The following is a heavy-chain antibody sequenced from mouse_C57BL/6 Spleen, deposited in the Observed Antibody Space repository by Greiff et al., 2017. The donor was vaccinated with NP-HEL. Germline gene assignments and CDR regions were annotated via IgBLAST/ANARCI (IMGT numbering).Heavy chain of an antibody. J-gene: IGHJ4*01. CDR2: IYPGNSDT. V-gene: IGHV1-5*01. D-gene: IGHD2-5*01. CDR1: GYTFTSYW. Sequence: SGTVLARPGASVKMSCKTSGYTFTSYWMHWVKQRPGQGLEWIGAIYPGNSDTSYNQKFKGKAKLTAVTSASTAYMELSSLTNEDSAVYYCTLSYYSNLYAMDYWGQGTSVTVSS. CDR3: TLSYYSNLYAMDY.